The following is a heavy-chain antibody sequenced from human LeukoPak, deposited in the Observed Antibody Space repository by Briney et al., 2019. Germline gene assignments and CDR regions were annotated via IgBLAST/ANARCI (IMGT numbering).Heavy chain of an antibody. V-gene: IGHV4-4*02. J-gene: IGHJ4*02. Sequence: KPSGTLSLTCAVSGGSISRNHWWSWVRQPPGKGLEWIGEIYHSGSTNYNSSLKSRVTISVDNSKNQFSLRLTSVTVADTAVYYCARAPSHDGPIPLWGQGTLVTVSS. CDR1: GGSISRNHW. CDR3: ARAPSHDGPIPL. D-gene: IGHD2-21*01. CDR2: IYHSGST.